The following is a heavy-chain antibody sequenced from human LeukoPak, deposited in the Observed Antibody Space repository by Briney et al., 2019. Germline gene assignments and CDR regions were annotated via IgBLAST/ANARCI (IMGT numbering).Heavy chain of an antibody. CDR1: GYTFTNYA. D-gene: IGHD5-12*01. J-gene: IGHJ4*02. CDR2: INAGDGNI. Sequence: ASVKVSCKASGYTFTNYALHWVRQAPGQRLEWMGWINAGDGNIKYSQDFQGRVTITRDTSASTAYMDLSSLRSEDVAVYYCARDVSVATYCFDYWGQGTLVTVSS. V-gene: IGHV1-3*03. CDR3: ARDVSVATYCFDY.